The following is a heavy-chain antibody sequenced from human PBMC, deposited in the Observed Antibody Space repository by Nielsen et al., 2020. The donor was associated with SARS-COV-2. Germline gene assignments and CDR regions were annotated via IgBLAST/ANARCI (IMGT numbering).Heavy chain of an antibody. Sequence: SVKVSCKTSGYTFSNFYMHWVRQAPGQGPEWVGIMNPSGGSTTYAQKFQGRVSMTSDTSTSTVYMDLSSLRSDDTAVYYCAAVSRNTMIAYWVFDYWGQGTLVTVSS. CDR2: MNPSGGST. CDR3: AAVSRNTMIAYWVFDY. J-gene: IGHJ4*02. D-gene: IGHD3-22*01. V-gene: IGHV1-46*01. CDR1: GYTFSNFY.